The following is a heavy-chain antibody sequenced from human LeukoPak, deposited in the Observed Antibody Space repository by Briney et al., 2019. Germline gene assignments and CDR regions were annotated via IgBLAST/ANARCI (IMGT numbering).Heavy chain of an antibody. CDR3: ARGAPMRGWLRRYGMDV. CDR2: IYSGGST. Sequence: PGGSLRLSCAASGFTVSSNYMSWVRQAPGKGLEWVSVIYSGGSTYYADSVKGRFTISRDNSKNTLYLQMNSLRAEDTAVYYCARGAPMRGWLRRYGMDVWGQGTTVTVSS. D-gene: IGHD5-12*01. J-gene: IGHJ6*02. CDR1: GFTVSSNY. V-gene: IGHV3-53*01.